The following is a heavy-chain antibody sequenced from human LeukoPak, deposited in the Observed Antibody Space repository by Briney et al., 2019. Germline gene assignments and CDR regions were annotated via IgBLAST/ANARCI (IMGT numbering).Heavy chain of an antibody. CDR1: GYTFTIHG. V-gene: IGHV1-18*01. CDR2: ISASSGHT. D-gene: IGHD3-22*01. Sequence: ASVKVSCKASGYTFTIHGINWIRQAPGQGLEWVGWISASSGHTNYAQNFQGRVTMTTDTSTGTAYMDLRSLRSDDTAVYYCARDRSGYSYYYYGLDVWGQGTTVTVS. J-gene: IGHJ6*02. CDR3: ARDRSGYSYYYYGLDV.